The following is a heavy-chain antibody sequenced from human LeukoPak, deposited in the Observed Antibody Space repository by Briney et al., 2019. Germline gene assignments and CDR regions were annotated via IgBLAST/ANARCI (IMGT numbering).Heavy chain of an antibody. D-gene: IGHD3-22*01. CDR2: ISAYNGNT. J-gene: IGHJ4*02. V-gene: IGHV1-18*01. CDR3: AANSGLSAPFDY. Sequence: QAPGQXLEWMGWISAYNGNTNYAQKLQGRVTMTTDTSTSTAYMELRSLRSEDTAEYYCAANSGLSAPFDYWGQGTLVTVSS.